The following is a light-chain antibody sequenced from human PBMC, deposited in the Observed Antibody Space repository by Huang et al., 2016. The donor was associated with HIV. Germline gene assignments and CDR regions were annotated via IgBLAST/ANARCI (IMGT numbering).Light chain of an antibody. Sequence: EIVLTQSPATLSLSPGERATLSCRASQSVSSYLAWYQQKPGQAPRLLIYDASNRATGIPARFSGSGSGTDFTLTISSLEPVDFAVYYCQQRSNWHSITFGQGTRLEIK. J-gene: IGKJ5*01. CDR1: QSVSSY. CDR3: QQRSNWHSIT. CDR2: DAS. V-gene: IGKV3-11*01.